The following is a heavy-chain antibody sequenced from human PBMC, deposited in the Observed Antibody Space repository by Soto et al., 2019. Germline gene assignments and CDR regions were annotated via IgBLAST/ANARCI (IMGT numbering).Heavy chain of an antibody. Sequence: PGGSLRLSCAASGFSFSSYSMNWVRQAPGKGLEWISYISSSSAPIYADSVRGRFTISRDNAKNSLYLQMNNLRDEDTAVYYCTRDLHYVFDYWGQGILVIVSS. CDR3: TRDLHYVFDY. CDR2: ISSSSAPI. J-gene: IGHJ4*02. CDR1: GFSFSSYS. D-gene: IGHD3-16*01. V-gene: IGHV3-48*02.